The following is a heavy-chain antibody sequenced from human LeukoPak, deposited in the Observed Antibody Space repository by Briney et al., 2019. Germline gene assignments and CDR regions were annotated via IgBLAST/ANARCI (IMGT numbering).Heavy chain of an antibody. J-gene: IGHJ5*02. D-gene: IGHD6-19*01. Sequence: GESLKISCKGSGYSFTSSWIAWVRQMPRKGLEWMGIIYPGDSDTRYSPSFQGQVTISADKSIRTAYLQWSSLKASDTAMYYCARQYKSETNRLGFDPWGQGTLVTVSS. CDR3: ARQYKSETNRLGFDP. CDR1: GYSFTSSW. V-gene: IGHV5-51*01. CDR2: IYPGDSDT.